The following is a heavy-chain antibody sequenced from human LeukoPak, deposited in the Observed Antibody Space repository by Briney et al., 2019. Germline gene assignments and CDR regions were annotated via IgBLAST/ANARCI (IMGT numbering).Heavy chain of an antibody. D-gene: IGHD3-3*01. J-gene: IGHJ4*02. CDR3: ARWKTDFWSGYYAYFDY. Sequence: GGSLRLSCAASGFTVSSNYMSWVRQAPGKGLEWVSVIYSGGSTYYADSVKGRFTISRHNSKNTLYLQMNSLRAEDTAVYYCARWKTDFWSGYYAYFDYWGQGTLVTVSS. CDR2: IYSGGST. V-gene: IGHV3-53*04. CDR1: GFTVSSNY.